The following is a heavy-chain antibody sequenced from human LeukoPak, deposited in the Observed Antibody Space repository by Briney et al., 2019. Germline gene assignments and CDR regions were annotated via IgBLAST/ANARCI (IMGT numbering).Heavy chain of an antibody. D-gene: IGHD5-12*01. J-gene: IGHJ4*02. Sequence: PETLSLTCGVSGGSISSSGYYWAWIRQPPGTGLEWIGSISYTGTTYYNPSLKSRLTISADRSKNQFSLKLTSVTAADTAVYYCARRRIVATIDYWGQGTLVTVSS. CDR2: ISYTGTT. CDR1: GGSISSSGYY. V-gene: IGHV4-39*01. CDR3: ARRRIVATIDY.